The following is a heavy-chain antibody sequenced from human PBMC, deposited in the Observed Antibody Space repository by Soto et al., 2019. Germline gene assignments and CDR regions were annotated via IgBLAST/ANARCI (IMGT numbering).Heavy chain of an antibody. Sequence: QPGGSLRLSCAASGFTFSSYAMSWVRQAPGKGLEWVSAISGSGGSTYYADSVKGRFTISRDNSKNTLYLQMNSLRAEDTAVYYCAKDYLKGGLAAAGHDYWGQGTLVTVSS. CDR1: GFTFSSYA. D-gene: IGHD6-13*01. J-gene: IGHJ4*02. CDR2: ISGSGGST. CDR3: AKDYLKGGLAAAGHDY. V-gene: IGHV3-23*01.